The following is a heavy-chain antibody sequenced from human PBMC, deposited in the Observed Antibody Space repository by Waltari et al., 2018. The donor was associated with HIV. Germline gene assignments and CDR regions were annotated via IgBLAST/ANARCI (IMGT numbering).Heavy chain of an antibody. CDR2: IIPILGTA. CDR1: GGTFSSYA. CDR3: ARDHSKSSGSYGDLYFDL. J-gene: IGHJ2*01. Sequence: QVQLVQSGAEVKKPGSSVKVSCKASGGTFSSYAISWVRQAPGQGLEWMGGIIPILGTANYAQKFQGRVTITADESTSTAYMGLSSLRSEDTAVYYCARDHSKSSGSYGDLYFDLWGRGTLVTVSS. D-gene: IGHD1-26*01. V-gene: IGHV1-69*01.